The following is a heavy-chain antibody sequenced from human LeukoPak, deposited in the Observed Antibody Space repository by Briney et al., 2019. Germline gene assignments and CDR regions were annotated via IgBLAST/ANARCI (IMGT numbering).Heavy chain of an antibody. Sequence: GGSLRLSCAASGFTLSSYWMSWVRQAPGKGLEWVSYISSSGSTIYYADSVKGRFTISRDNAKNSLYLQMNSLRAEDTAVYFCAKEYGSGTHRNRFDYWGQGTLVTVSS. CDR2: ISSSGSTI. J-gene: IGHJ4*02. D-gene: IGHD3-10*01. CDR1: GFTLSSYW. V-gene: IGHV3-48*04. CDR3: AKEYGSGTHRNRFDY.